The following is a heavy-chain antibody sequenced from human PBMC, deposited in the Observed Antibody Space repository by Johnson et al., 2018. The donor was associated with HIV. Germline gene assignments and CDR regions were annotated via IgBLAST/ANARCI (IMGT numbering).Heavy chain of an antibody. CDR3: ARVNSAAAFDI. J-gene: IGHJ3*02. V-gene: IGHV3-20*04. CDR2: IKWKGGCP. D-gene: IGHD1-1*01. CDR1: GSTFDDYG. Sequence: MQLVESGGGVVRPGGSLRLSCAASGSTFDDYGMSWVRQAPGKGLEWVSAIKWKGGCPDYADSVKGRFTISRDNAKKSLYLQMNSLRAEDTALYYCARVNSAAAFDIWGQGTMVTVSS.